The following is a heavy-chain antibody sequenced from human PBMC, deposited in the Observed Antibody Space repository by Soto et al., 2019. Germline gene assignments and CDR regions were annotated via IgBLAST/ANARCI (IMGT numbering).Heavy chain of an antibody. D-gene: IGHD3-3*01. CDR2: INHSGST. Sequence: QVHLEQWGAGLLKPSETLSHTCAVYGGSLSGYFWSWVRQSPGKGLEWIGEINHSGSTNYNPSLKSRVIISADTSKHQFSLRLSSVTAADSGIYYCASYHYFDFWIGSRHYMDAWGRGTTVTVSS. J-gene: IGHJ6*03. CDR1: GGSLSGYF. CDR3: ASYHYFDFWIGSRHYMDA. V-gene: IGHV4-34*01.